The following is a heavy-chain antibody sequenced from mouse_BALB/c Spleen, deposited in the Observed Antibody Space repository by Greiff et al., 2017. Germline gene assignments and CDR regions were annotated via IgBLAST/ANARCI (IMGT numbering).Heavy chain of an antibody. CDR1: GYSITSDYA. CDR3: ARGGYYSLYAMDY. Sequence: EVQGVESGPGLVKPSQSLSLTCTVTGYSITSDYAWNWIRQFPGNKLEWMGYISYSGSTSYNPSLKSRISITRDTSKNQFFLQLNSVTTEDTATYYCARGGYYSLYAMDYWGQGTSVTVSS. D-gene: IGHD2-3*01. CDR2: ISYSGST. V-gene: IGHV3-2*02. J-gene: IGHJ4*01.